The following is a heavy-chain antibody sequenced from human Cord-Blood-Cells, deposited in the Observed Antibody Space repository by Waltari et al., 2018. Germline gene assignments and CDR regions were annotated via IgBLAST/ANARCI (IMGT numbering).Heavy chain of an antibody. Sequence: QVQLQQWGAGLLKPSETLSLTCAVYGGSFSGYYWSWIRQPPGKGLEWIGEINHSGSTNSNPSLKSRVTISVDTSKNQFSLKLSSVTAADTAVYYCARRKKTYSSSWYWFDPWGQGTLVTVSS. CDR1: GGSFSGYY. D-gene: IGHD6-13*01. J-gene: IGHJ5*02. CDR2: INHSGST. CDR3: ARRKKTYSSSWYWFDP. V-gene: IGHV4-34*01.